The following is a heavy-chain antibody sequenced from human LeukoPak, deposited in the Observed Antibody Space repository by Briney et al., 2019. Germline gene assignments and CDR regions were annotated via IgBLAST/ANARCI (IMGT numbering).Heavy chain of an antibody. D-gene: IGHD3-9*01. Sequence: ASVKVSCKASGYTFTSYYMHWVRQAPGQGLEGMGIINPSGGSTSYAQKFQGRVTMTRDTSTSTVYMELSSLRSEDTAVYYCARDKRINYDILTGYYWYYYYYGMDVWGKGTTVTVSS. CDR1: GYTFTSYY. J-gene: IGHJ6*04. CDR2: INPSGGST. V-gene: IGHV1-46*01. CDR3: ARDKRINYDILTGYYWYYYYYGMDV.